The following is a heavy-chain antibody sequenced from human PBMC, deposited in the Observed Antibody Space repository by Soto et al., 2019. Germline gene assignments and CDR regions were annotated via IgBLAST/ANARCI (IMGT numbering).Heavy chain of an antibody. D-gene: IGHD3-10*01. J-gene: IGHJ6*02. V-gene: IGHV4-34*01. CDR2: INHSGST. Sequence: QVQLQQWGAGLLKPSETLSLTCAVYGGSFSGYYWSWIRQPPGKGLEWIGEINHSGSTNYNPSLKSRVTISVDTSKTQFSLKLSSVTAADPAVYYCARGNVRMVRGVTVGMDVWGQGTTVTVSS. CDR3: ARGNVRMVRGVTVGMDV. CDR1: GGSFSGYY.